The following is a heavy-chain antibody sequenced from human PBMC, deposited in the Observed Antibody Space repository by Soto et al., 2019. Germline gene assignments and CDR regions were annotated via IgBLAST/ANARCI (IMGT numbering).Heavy chain of an antibody. Sequence: GASVKVSCKASGYTFTRYYIHWVRQAPGQGLEWMGILNPSAGSTSYAQKFQDRVIMTRDTSTSTVYMELSSLRPEDTAVYYCATGLLTPMVWYYFDYWGLGTLVTVSS. J-gene: IGHJ4*02. CDR1: GYTFTRYY. D-gene: IGHD5-18*01. V-gene: IGHV1-46*01. CDR2: LNPSAGST. CDR3: ATGLLTPMVWYYFDY.